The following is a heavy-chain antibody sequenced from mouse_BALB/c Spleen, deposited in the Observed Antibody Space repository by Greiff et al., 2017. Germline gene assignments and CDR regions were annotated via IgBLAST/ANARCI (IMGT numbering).Heavy chain of an antibody. J-gene: IGHJ2*01. V-gene: IGHV2-2*02. D-gene: IGHD4-1*01. CDR2: IWSGGST. CDR1: GFSLTSYG. CDR3: ARNWDNYFDY. Sequence: VKLVESGPGLVQPSQSLSITCTVSGFSLTSYGVHWVRQSPGKGLEWLGVIWSGGSTDYNAAFISRLSISKDNSKSQVFCIMHSLQANDTAIYYSARNWDNYFDYWGKGTTLTVSS.